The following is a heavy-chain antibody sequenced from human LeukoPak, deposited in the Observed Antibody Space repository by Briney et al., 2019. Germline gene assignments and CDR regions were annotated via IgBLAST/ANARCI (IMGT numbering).Heavy chain of an antibody. CDR3: ARSIAAARDFDY. CDR1: GGSISSYY. CDR2: IYYSGST. V-gene: IGHV4-59*01. J-gene: IGHJ4*02. D-gene: IGHD6-13*01. Sequence: SETLSLTCTVSGGSISSYYWSWIRQPPGKGLEWIGYIYYSGSTNYNPSLKSRVTISVDTSKNQFSLKLSSVTAADTAVYYCARSIAAARDFDYWGQGTLVTVSS.